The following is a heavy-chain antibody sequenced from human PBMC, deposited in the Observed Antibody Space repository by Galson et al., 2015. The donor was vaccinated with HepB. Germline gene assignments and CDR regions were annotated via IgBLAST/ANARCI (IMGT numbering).Heavy chain of an antibody. CDR2: IGGRGGST. CDR1: GFTFSSYA. J-gene: IGHJ4*02. V-gene: IGHV3-23*01. CDR3: AKVGYYDSSGYESVMYYFDY. Sequence: SLRLSCAASGFTFSSYAMSWVRQAPGKGLEWVSAIGGRGGSTYYADSVKGRFTISRDNSKNTLYLQMNSLRAEDTAVYYCAKVGYYDSSGYESVMYYFDYRGQGTLVTVSS. D-gene: IGHD3-22*01.